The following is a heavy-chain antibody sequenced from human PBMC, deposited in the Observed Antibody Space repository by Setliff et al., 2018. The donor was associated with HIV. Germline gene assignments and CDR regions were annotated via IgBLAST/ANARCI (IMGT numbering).Heavy chain of an antibody. V-gene: IGHV3-48*01. D-gene: IGHD3-10*01. Sequence: PGGSLRLSCAASGFTFSSYAMNWIRQAPGQGLEWVSHINREASAVWYADSVKGRFTMSRDNGRNSVYLQMNGLRAEDTAVYYCASGITTLDAFDIWGQGTMVTVSS. J-gene: IGHJ3*02. CDR1: GFTFSSYA. CDR2: INREASAV. CDR3: ASGITTLDAFDI.